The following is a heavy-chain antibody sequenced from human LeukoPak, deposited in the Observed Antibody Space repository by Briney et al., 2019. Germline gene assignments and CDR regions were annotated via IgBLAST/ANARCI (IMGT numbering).Heavy chain of an antibody. V-gene: IGHV3-30-3*01. CDR3: ARADGGYCSSTTCPTRFDY. CDR1: GFTFSSYA. D-gene: IGHD2-2*01. CDR2: ISYDGSNK. J-gene: IGHJ4*02. Sequence: GRSLRLSCAASGFTFSSYAMHWVRQAPGKGLEWVAVISYDGSNKYYADSVKGRFTISRDNSKNTLYLQMNSLRAEDTAVYYCARADGGYCSSTTCPTRFDYWGQGTLVTVSS.